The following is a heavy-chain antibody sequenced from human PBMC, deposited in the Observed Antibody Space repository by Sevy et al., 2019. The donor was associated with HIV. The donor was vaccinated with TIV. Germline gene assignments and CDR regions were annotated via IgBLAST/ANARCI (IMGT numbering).Heavy chain of an antibody. CDR1: GYTFTGYY. V-gene: IGHV1-2*02. D-gene: IGHD6-13*01. CDR3: GGPSSWSSPTYGMDV. Sequence: ASVKVSCKASGYTFTGYYIHWVRQGPGLGLEWMGWINPNGGGTNYEQKFQGRVTMTRDTSITTVYIELSSLTSDDTAVYYCGGPSSWSSPTYGMDVWGQGTTVTVSS. J-gene: IGHJ6*02. CDR2: INPNGGGT.